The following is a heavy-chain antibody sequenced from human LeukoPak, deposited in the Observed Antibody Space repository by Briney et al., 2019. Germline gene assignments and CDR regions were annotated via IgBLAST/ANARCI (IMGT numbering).Heavy chain of an antibody. J-gene: IGHJ5*02. V-gene: IGHV4-4*07. D-gene: IGHD2-2*01. Sequence: PSETLSLTCTVSGGSISSYYWSWIRQPAGKGLEWIGRIYTSGSTNYNPSPKSRVTMSVDTSKNQFSLKLSSVTAADTAVYYCARGVVPAAYPGNWFDPWGQGTLVTVSS. CDR3: ARGVVPAAYPGNWFDP. CDR1: GGSISSYY. CDR2: IYTSGST.